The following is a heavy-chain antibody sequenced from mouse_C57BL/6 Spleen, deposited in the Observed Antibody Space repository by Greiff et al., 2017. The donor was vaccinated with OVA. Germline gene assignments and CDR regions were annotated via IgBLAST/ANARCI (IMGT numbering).Heavy chain of an antibody. D-gene: IGHD2-3*01. Sequence: VQLQQSGAELVRPGASVTLSCKASGYTFTDYEMHWVKQTPVHGLEWIGAIDPETGGTAYNQKFKGKAILTADKSSSTAYMELRSLTSEDSAVYYWTKRGYDGYYVDYAMDYWGQGTSVTVSS. CDR3: TKRGYDGYYVDYAMDY. J-gene: IGHJ4*01. CDR2: IDPETGGT. V-gene: IGHV1-15*01. CDR1: GYTFTDYE.